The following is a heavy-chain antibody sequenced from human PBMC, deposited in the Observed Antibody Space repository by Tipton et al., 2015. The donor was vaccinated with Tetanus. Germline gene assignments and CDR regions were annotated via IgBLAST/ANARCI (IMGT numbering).Heavy chain of an antibody. D-gene: IGHD6-19*01. V-gene: IGHV1-18*04. CDR3: ARDRAVPVQAYGTDV. CDR1: GYSFTTYW. Sequence: QSGAEVKKPGASVKVSCKASGYSFTTYWVHWVRQAPGQGLEGVGWISPFTGDTEYAQNLQDRLILTTDTSTATAYVEVRSLTSDDTAVYYCARDRAVPVQAYGTDVWGQGTSVTVSS. J-gene: IGHJ6*02. CDR2: ISPFTGDT.